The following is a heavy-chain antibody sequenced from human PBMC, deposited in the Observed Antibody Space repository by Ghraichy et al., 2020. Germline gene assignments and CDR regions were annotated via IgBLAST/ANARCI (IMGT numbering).Heavy chain of an antibody. D-gene: IGHD6-19*01. J-gene: IGHJ1*01. V-gene: IGHV1-18*01. CDR2: ISAYNGNT. CDR3: ARDREWLVFRHPLFQD. CDR1: GYTFTNYG. Sequence: ASVKVSCKASGYTFTNYGISWIRQAPGQGLEWMGWISAYNGNTNYAQNLQGRVTMTTDTSTSTAYMELRSLRSDDTAVYYCARDREWLVFRHPLFQDWGQGTLVISSS.